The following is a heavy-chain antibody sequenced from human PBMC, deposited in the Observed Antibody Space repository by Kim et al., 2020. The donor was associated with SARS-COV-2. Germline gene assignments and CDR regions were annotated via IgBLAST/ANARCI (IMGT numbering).Heavy chain of an antibody. V-gene: IGHV3-33*05. J-gene: IGHJ6*02. Sequence: GGSLRLSCAAAGFTFRDCGMQWVRQAPGKGLEWVAVISYDSGNKYYGDSVKGRFSISRDNSKNTLYLQMNNLRAEDTAVYYCARDHSAHDLYGHYGLGPWGPGTTVTVFS. CDR2: ISYDSGNK. CDR3: ARDHSAHDLYGHYGLGP. D-gene: IGHD5-12*01. CDR1: GFTFRDCG.